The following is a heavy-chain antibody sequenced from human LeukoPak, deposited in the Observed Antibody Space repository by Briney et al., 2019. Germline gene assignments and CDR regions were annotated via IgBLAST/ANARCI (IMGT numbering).Heavy chain of an antibody. CDR1: GFTFSDHF. Sequence: GGSLRLSCAASGFTFSDHFMDWVRQAPGKGLEWVARIKNRGNSYITEYAASVEGRFTISRDDSKKSLYLQMNSLKNEDTAVYFCADITYPGTYYWGQGTLVTVSS. D-gene: IGHD3-10*01. J-gene: IGHJ4*02. CDR2: IKNRGNSYIT. CDR3: ADITYPGTYY. V-gene: IGHV3-72*01.